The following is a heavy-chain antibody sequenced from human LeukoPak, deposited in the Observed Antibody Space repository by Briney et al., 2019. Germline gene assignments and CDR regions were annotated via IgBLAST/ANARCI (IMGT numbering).Heavy chain of an antibody. CDR2: ISGSGGST. CDR1: GFTFSSYS. J-gene: IGHJ3*02. CDR3: AKDRTYSSGWADAFDI. D-gene: IGHD6-19*01. V-gene: IGHV3-23*01. Sequence: GGSLRLSCAASGFTFSSYSMNWVRQAPGKGLEWVSAISGSGGSTYYADSVKGRFTISRDNSKNTLYLQMNSLRAEDTAVYYCAKDRTYSSGWADAFDIWGQGTMVTVSS.